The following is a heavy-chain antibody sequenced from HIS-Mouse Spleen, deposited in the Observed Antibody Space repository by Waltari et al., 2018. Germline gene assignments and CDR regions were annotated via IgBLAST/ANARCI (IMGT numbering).Heavy chain of an antibody. CDR2: ISYDGSNK. J-gene: IGHJ4*02. Sequence: QVQLVESGGGVVQPGRSLRLSCAASGFTFSRYGMHWVRQAPGKGREWVAVISYDGSNKYYADSVKCRFTISRDNSKNTLYLQMNSLRAEDTAVYYCAKDKHHAFDYWGQGTLVTVSS. V-gene: IGHV3-30*18. CDR1: GFTFSRYG. CDR3: AKDKHHAFDY.